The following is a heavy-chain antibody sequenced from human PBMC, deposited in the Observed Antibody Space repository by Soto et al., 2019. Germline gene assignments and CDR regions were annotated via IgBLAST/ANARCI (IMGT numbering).Heavy chain of an antibody. Sequence: PGWSLRLSCASSVFTFSSYGMHWVRQAPGKGLEWVAVIWYDGSNKYYADSVKGRFTISRDNSKNTLYLQMNSLRAEDTAVYYCARDRNSGWTFDYWGQGTLVTVSS. CDR1: VFTFSSYG. CDR2: IWYDGSNK. D-gene: IGHD6-19*01. CDR3: ARDRNSGWTFDY. J-gene: IGHJ4*02. V-gene: IGHV3-33*01.